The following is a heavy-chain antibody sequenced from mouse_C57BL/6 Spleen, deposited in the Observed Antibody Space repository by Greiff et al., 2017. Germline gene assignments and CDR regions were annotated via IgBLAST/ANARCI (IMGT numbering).Heavy chain of an antibody. CDR3: AVLYLDY. Sequence: QVQLQQSGAELVKPGASVKLSCKASGYTFTSYWMQWVKQRPGQGLEWIGEIDPSDSYTNYNQKFKGKATLTVDTSSSTAYMQLSSLTSEDSAVYYCAVLYLDYWGQGTSVTVSS. V-gene: IGHV1-50*01. CDR1: GYTFTSYW. J-gene: IGHJ4*01. CDR2: IDPSDSYT. D-gene: IGHD2-12*01.